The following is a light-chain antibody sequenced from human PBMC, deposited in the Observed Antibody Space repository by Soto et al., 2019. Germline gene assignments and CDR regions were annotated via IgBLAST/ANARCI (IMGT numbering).Light chain of an antibody. CDR3: SSFTTSTTYV. V-gene: IGLV2-14*01. CDR1: SSDVGGYNS. J-gene: IGLJ1*01. CDR2: EVS. Sequence: QSVLTQPASVSGSPGQSITISCTGTSSDVGGYNSVSWYQQHPGKAPKLMIYEVSHRPSGASNRFSGSKSANTASLTISGLQAEDEADYYCSSFTTSTTYVFGTGTKVT.